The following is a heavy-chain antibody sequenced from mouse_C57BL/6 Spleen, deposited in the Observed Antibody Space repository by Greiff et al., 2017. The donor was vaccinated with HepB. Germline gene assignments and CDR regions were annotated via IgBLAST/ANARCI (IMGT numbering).Heavy chain of an antibody. CDR3: AGDGYYYAMDY. J-gene: IGHJ4*01. CDR1: GYTFTSYW. D-gene: IGHD2-3*01. V-gene: IGHV1-64*01. Sequence: QVQLQQPGPELVKPGASVPLSCKASGYTFTSYWMHWVKRRPGQGLEWIGMIHPNSGSTNYNEKFKSKATLTVDKSSSTAYMQLSSLTSEDSAVYYCAGDGYYYAMDYWGQGTSVTVSS. CDR2: IHPNSGST.